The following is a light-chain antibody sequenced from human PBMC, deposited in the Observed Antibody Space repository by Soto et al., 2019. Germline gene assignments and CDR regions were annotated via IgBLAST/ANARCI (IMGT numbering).Light chain of an antibody. CDR2: SAS. J-gene: IGKJ2*01. V-gene: IGKV3-15*01. CDR3: QQYNNWPRYT. Sequence: IELTQSPGTLSVSPGERATLSCRATHSVSGSLAWYQQKPGRPPRLLIHSASTRATGIPARFSGSGSGTDFTLTISSLQSEDFAVYYCQQYNNWPRYTFGQGTRLEIK. CDR1: HSVSGS.